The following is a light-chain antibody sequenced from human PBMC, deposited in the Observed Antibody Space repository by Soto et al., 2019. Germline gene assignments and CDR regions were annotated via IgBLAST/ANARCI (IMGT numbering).Light chain of an antibody. V-gene: IGLV2-11*01. CDR2: DVT. Sequence: QSVLTQPRSVSGSPGQSVTISCTGTSSDVGGYNYVSWYQQHPGKAPKLMIYDVTKRPSGVPDRFSGSKSVTSASLAITGLQAEDEADYYCQSYDSSLSGSVFGTGTKVTVL. CDR1: SSDVGGYNY. CDR3: QSYDSSLSGSV. J-gene: IGLJ1*01.